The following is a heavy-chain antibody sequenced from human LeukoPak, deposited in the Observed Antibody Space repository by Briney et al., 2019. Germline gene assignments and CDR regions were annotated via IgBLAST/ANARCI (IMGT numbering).Heavy chain of an antibody. CDR2: ISAYNGNT. CDR3: AGRLTDDYSNQDGSSNYYGMDV. J-gene: IGHJ6*02. CDR1: GYTFTSYG. Sequence: PGASVKVSCKASGYTFTSYGISWVRQAPGQGLEWMGWISAYNGNTNYAQKLQGRVTMTTDTSTSTAYMELRSLRSDDTAVYYCAGRLTDDYSNQDGSSNYYGMDVWGQGTTVTVSS. V-gene: IGHV1-18*01. D-gene: IGHD4-11*01.